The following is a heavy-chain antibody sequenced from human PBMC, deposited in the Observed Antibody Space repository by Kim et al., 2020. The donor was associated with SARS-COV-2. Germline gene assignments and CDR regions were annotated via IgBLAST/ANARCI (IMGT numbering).Heavy chain of an antibody. J-gene: IGHJ4*02. Sequence: ASVKVSCKASGYTFTSYGISWVRQAPGQGLEWMGWISAYNGNTNYAQKLQGRVTMTTDTSTSTAYMELRSLRSDDTAVYYCARDYHYDYVWGSYRSLDYWGQGPLVTVSS. CDR2: ISAYNGNT. D-gene: IGHD3-16*02. CDR3: ARDYHYDYVWGSYRSLDY. CDR1: GYTFTSYG. V-gene: IGHV1-18*04.